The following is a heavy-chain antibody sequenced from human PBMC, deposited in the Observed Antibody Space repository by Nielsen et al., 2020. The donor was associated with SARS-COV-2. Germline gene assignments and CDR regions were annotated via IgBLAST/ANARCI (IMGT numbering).Heavy chain of an antibody. D-gene: IGHD5-18*01. CDR3: ARYSYGGTYFDY. J-gene: IGHJ4*02. CDR2: IYHGGTT. CDR1: GDSISSTNW. V-gene: IGHV4-4*02. Sequence: SETLSLTCAVSGDSISSTNWWSWVRQPPGKGLEWVGEIYHGGTTHYNPSLKSRVTISVDTSKNQFSLKLNSVTAADTAVYYCARYSYGGTYFDYWGQGTLVTVSS.